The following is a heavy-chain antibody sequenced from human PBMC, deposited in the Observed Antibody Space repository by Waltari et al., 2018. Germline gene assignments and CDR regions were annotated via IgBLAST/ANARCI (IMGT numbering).Heavy chain of an antibody. CDR1: GGSISSYY. J-gene: IGHJ4*02. Sequence: QVQLQESGPGLVKPSETLSLTCTVSGGSISSYYWSWIRQPPGKGLEWIGYIYYSGSTNYSPSLKTRGTISVDTSKTQCSLKLSSVTAADTAVYYCARTPYDLASGYHDYWGQGTLGTVAS. CDR3: ARTPYDLASGYHDY. CDR2: IYYSGST. V-gene: IGHV4-59*01. D-gene: IGHD3-3*01.